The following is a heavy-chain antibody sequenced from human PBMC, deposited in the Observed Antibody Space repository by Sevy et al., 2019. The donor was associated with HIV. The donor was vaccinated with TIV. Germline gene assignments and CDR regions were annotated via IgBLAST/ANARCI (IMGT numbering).Heavy chain of an antibody. Sequence: GGSLRLSCAASGFTFSSYWMTWVRQAPVKGLEWVANIKQDMSEKYYADSVKGRFTISRDNARNSLYLQMESLRAEDTAVYYCARAQQVTMLVVIGGLYFDFWGQGTLVTVSS. CDR1: GFTFSSYW. J-gene: IGHJ4*02. CDR2: IKQDMSEK. CDR3: ARAQQVTMLVVIGGLYFDF. V-gene: IGHV3-7*01. D-gene: IGHD3-22*01.